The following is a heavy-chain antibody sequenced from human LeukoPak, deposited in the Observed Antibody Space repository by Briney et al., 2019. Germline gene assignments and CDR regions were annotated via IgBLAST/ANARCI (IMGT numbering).Heavy chain of an antibody. Sequence: SETLSLTCTVSGGSISRCYWSWIRQPPGKGLEWIGYIYYTGSTNYNPSLKSRVTFSVDTSKNHFSLKLISVTAADTAVYYCARREDFWYFDLWGRGTLVTVSS. CDR1: GGSISRCY. CDR3: ARREDFWYFDL. J-gene: IGHJ2*01. CDR2: IYYTGST. V-gene: IGHV4-59*08.